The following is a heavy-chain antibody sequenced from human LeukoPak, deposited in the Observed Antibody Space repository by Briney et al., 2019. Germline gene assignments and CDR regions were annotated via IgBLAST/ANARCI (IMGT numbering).Heavy chain of an antibody. CDR2: IYSGGST. Sequence: GGSLRLSCEASGFTFSTYGMNWVRQAPGKGLEWVSVIYSGGSTYYADSVKGRFTISRDNSKNTLYLQMNSLKTEDTAVYYCTTSHSDYYYYYGMDVWGQGTTVTVSS. D-gene: IGHD1-14*01. V-gene: IGHV3-66*01. CDR3: TTSHSDYYYYYGMDV. J-gene: IGHJ6*02. CDR1: GFTFSTYG.